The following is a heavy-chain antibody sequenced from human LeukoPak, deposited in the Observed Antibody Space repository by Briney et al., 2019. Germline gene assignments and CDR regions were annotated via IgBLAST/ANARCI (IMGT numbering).Heavy chain of an antibody. CDR3: ARLRYSSSSFVSYYYYGMDV. CDR1: GYSFTSYW. V-gene: IGHV5-51*01. Sequence: GESLKISCKGSGYSFTSYWIGWVRQMPGKGLKWMGIIYPVDSDTRYSPSFQGQVTISADKSISTAYLQWSSLKASDTAMYYCARLRYSSSSFVSYYYYGMDVWGQGTTVTVSS. J-gene: IGHJ6*02. D-gene: IGHD6-6*01. CDR2: IYPVDSDT.